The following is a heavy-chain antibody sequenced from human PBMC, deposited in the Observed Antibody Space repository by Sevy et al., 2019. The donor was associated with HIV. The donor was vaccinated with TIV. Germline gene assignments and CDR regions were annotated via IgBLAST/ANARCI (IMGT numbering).Heavy chain of an antibody. J-gene: IGHJ6*02. D-gene: IGHD3-10*01. Sequence: GESLKISCKGSGYRFTSQWIAWVRQMPGGGLEWMGLIHPDNSNTKYSPSFQGQVTFAVDKSVSTAYLQWDSLKASDSAIYYCGRHLDYYQKNGQYYAYAMDVWGQGTTVTVSS. V-gene: IGHV5-51*01. CDR3: GRHLDYYQKNGQYYAYAMDV. CDR2: IHPDNSNT. CDR1: GYRFTSQW.